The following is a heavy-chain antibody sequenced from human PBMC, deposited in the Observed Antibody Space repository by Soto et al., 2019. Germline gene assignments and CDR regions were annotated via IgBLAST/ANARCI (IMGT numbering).Heavy chain of an antibody. Sequence: XETLSLTCSVAGGSISSSKWWSWVRQPPGKGLEWIGEIYHSGSTNYNPSLKSRVTISVDKSKNQFSLKLSSVTAADTAVYYCARGGTYYYGSGSSYPLDYWGQGTLVTVSS. J-gene: IGHJ4*02. CDR2: IYHSGST. D-gene: IGHD3-10*01. CDR1: GGSISSSKW. CDR3: ARGGTYYYGSGSSYPLDY. V-gene: IGHV4-4*02.